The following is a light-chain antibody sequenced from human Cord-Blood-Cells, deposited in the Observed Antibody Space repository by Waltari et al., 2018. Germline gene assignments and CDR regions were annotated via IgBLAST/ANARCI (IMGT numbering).Light chain of an antibody. Sequence: QSALPPPPSAPASPGQPLPISCTGTSSAVGGYNYVSWYQQHPGQAPKLMIYEVSKRPSGVPDRCSGSKSGNPASLTVSGLQAEDEADYYCSSYAGSNNLVFGGGTKLAVL. CDR1: SSAVGGYNY. J-gene: IGLJ2*01. CDR2: EVS. CDR3: SSYAGSNNLV. V-gene: IGLV2-8*01.